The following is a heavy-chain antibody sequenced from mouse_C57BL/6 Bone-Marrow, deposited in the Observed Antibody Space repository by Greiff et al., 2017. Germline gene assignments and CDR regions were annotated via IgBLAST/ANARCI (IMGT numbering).Heavy chain of an antibody. CDR1: GYTFTSYW. J-gene: IGHJ3*01. CDR3: AREQLRLQAWFAY. V-gene: IGHV1-69*01. CDR2: IDPSGSYT. Sequence: QVQLQQPGAELVMPGASVKLSCKASGYTFTSYWMHWVKQRPGQGLEWIGEIDPSGSYTNYNQKFQGKATLTVDKSSSTAYMQLSILTSEDSAVYYCAREQLRLQAWFAYWGQGTLVTVSA. D-gene: IGHD3-2*02.